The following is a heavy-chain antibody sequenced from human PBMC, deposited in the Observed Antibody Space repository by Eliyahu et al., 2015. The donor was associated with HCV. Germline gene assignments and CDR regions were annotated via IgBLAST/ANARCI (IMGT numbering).Heavy chain of an antibody. J-gene: IGHJ6*02. CDR1: GGSFSDYY. CDR2: INHGGST. V-gene: IGHV4-34*01. Sequence: QVQLQQWGAGLLKPSETLSLTCAVYGGSFSDYYWTWIRQPPGKGLEWIGEINHGGSTNYKASLKSRVNMSLDTSKNQFSLKLTSVTAADTAVYYCARAPATTGYDNLGYFGMDVWGQGTTVTVSS. CDR3: ARAPATTGYDNLGYFGMDV. D-gene: IGHD5-12*01.